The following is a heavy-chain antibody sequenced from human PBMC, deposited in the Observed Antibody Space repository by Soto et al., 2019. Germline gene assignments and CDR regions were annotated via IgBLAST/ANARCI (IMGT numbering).Heavy chain of an antibody. CDR3: ARDNPGLYCDHESTWFDP. CDR2: INWDSGKI. J-gene: IGHJ5*02. Sequence: HPGGSLRLSXAASGFTIDTYAMHWVRQAPGKGLEWVAGINWDSGKIGYADSVKGRFSISRDHAKNSLYLQMSSLKPEDTAFYFCARDNPGLYCDHESTWFDPWGQGTLVTVSS. CDR1: GFTIDTYA. V-gene: IGHV3-9*01. D-gene: IGHD2-21*01.